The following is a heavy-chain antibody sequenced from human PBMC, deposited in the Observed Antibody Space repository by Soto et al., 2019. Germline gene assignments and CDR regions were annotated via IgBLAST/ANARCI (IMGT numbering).Heavy chain of an antibody. D-gene: IGHD6-13*01. CDR2: VNTYNGNP. CDR3: ARDSQYSTRWQGFDS. J-gene: IGHJ4*02. V-gene: IGHV1-18*01. Sequence: QVQLVQSGGELKKPGASVKVSCKASGYTFTNYAISWVRQAPGRGLEWMGWVNTYNGNPNYTQIFQGRVTMTTDTSTGTAYMELRSLKSDESAIYYCARDSQYSTRWQGFDSWGQGTLVTVSS. CDR1: GYTFTNYA.